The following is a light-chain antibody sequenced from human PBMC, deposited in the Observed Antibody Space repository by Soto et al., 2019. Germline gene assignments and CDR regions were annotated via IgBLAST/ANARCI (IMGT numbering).Light chain of an antibody. Sequence: EIVLTQSPVTLSLSPGERATLSCRASQSISSYLAWYQQKPGQAPRVLIYDASNRATGIPARFSGSGSGTDFTLTTSSLEPEDFAVYYCQQRSNWPRTFGQGTKVEIK. V-gene: IGKV3-11*01. CDR2: DAS. CDR3: QQRSNWPRT. J-gene: IGKJ1*01. CDR1: QSISSY.